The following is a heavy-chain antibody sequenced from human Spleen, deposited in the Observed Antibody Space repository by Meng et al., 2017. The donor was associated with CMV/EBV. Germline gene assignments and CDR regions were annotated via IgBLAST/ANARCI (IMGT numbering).Heavy chain of an antibody. Sequence: VPSKLWGAGLLKPSVTLSLTCAVYGGSFSGYYWSWLRQPPGKGLEWIGEINHSGSTNYNPSLKSRVTISVDTSKNQFSLKLSSVTAADTAVYYCASLRGDYCSSTSCYVDPWGQGTLVTVSS. CDR3: ASLRGDYCSSTSCYVDP. D-gene: IGHD2-2*01. V-gene: IGHV4-34*01. CDR1: GGSFSGYY. CDR2: INHSGST. J-gene: IGHJ5*02.